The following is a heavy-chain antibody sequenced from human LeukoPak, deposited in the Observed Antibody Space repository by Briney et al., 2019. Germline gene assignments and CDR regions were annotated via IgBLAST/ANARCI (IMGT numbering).Heavy chain of an antibody. CDR3: ARSKAHLSTSWYGNWFDP. V-gene: IGHV4-34*01. Sequence: SETLSLTCAVYGVSSSGYYWSWIRQPPGKGLEWIGEINHSGSTNYNPSLKSRVTISVDTSKNQFSLKLSSVTAADTAVYYCARSKAHLSTSWYGNWFDPWGQGTLVTVSS. CDR1: GVSSSGYY. CDR2: INHSGST. D-gene: IGHD2-2*01. J-gene: IGHJ5*02.